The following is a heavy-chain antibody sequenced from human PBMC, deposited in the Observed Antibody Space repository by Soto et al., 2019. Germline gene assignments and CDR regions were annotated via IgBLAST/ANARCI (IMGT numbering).Heavy chain of an antibody. CDR2: IIPIFGTA. J-gene: IGHJ6*02. D-gene: IGHD2-15*01. CDR3: ERDDPRDIVVVVAATPDYYYYGMDV. CDR1: GGTFSSYA. V-gene: IGHV1-69*06. Sequence: QVQLVQSGAEVKKPGSSVKVSCKASGGTFSSYAISWVRQAPGQGLEWMGGIIPIFGTANYAQKCQGRVTITADKSTITAYMELSSLRSEDTAVYYCERDDPRDIVVVVAATPDYYYYGMDVWGQGTTVTVSS.